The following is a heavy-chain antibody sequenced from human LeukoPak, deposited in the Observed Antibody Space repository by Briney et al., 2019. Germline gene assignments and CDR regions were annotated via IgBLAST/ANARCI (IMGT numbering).Heavy chain of an antibody. CDR1: GGSITNYY. J-gene: IGHJ4*02. V-gene: IGHV4-59*12. CDR3: ARLLPPVPGYSRYDRGNCFDD. Sequence: PSETLSLTCTVSGGSITNYYWSWIRQPPGKGLEWIGYIYYSGTTNYNLSLQSRVTMSLDTSKNHFSLRLTSVTAADTAVYYGARLLPPVPGYSRYDRGNCFDDWGLGTLVSVSS. CDR2: IYYSGTT. D-gene: IGHD5-12*01.